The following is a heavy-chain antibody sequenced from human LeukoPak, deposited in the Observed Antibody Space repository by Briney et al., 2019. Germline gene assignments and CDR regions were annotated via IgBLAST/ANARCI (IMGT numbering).Heavy chain of an antibody. J-gene: IGHJ4*02. Sequence: SETLSLTCTVSGYSISSGYYWGWIRQPPGKGLEWIGSIYHSGSTYYNPSLKSRVTISVDTSKNQFSLKLSSVTAADTAVYYCARSNGYWGQGTLVTVSS. V-gene: IGHV4-38-2*02. CDR3: ARSNGY. CDR1: GYSISSGYY. CDR2: IYHSGST. D-gene: IGHD4/OR15-4a*01.